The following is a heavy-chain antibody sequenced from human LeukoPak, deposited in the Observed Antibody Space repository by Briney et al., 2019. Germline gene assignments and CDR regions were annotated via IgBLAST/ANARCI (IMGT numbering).Heavy chain of an antibody. D-gene: IGHD2/OR15-2a*01. J-gene: IGHJ2*01. CDR2: ISPSGGIT. CDR1: GFTFSSHG. Sequence: PGGSLRLSCAASGFTFSSHGMNWVRQAPGKGLEWVSGISPSGGITYYTDSVKGRFTISRDNSKNTQSLQMNSLRAEDTAVYYCARSPFRLGKAPRTVSYFDLWGRGTLVTVSS. CDR3: ARSPFRLGKAPRTVSYFDL. V-gene: IGHV3-23*01.